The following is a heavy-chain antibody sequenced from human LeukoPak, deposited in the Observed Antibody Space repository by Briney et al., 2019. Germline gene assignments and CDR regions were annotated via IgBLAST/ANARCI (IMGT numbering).Heavy chain of an antibody. CDR3: AREAYDSGSFRTDYYYMDV. CDR1: GYTLTELS. D-gene: IGHD3-10*01. Sequence: ASVKVSCKVSGYTLTELSMHWVRQAPGEGLEWMGGFDPEDGETIYAQKFQGRVTMTEDTSTDTAYMELSSLRSEDTAVYYCAREAYDSGSFRTDYYYMDVWGKGTTVTISS. CDR2: FDPEDGET. J-gene: IGHJ6*03. V-gene: IGHV1-24*01.